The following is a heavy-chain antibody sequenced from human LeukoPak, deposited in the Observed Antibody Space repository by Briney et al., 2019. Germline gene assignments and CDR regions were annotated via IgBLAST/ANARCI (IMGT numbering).Heavy chain of an antibody. CDR1: GYTLTELS. V-gene: IGHV3-30*18. D-gene: IGHD3-16*01. J-gene: IGHJ5*02. CDR3: AKDGGNWFDP. CDR2: ISYDGSNK. Sequence: SCKVSGYTLTELSMHWVRQAPGKGLEWVAVISYDGSNKYYADSVKGRFTISRDNSKNTLYLQMNSLRAEDTAVYYCAKDGGNWFDPWGQGTLVTVSS.